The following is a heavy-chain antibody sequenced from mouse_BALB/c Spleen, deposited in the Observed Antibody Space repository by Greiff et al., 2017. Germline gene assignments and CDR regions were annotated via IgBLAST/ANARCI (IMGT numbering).Heavy chain of an antibody. D-gene: IGHD1-1*01. Sequence: EVQGVESGGGLVQPGGSRKLSCAASGFTFSSFGMHWVRQAPEKGLEWVAYISSGSSTIYYADTVKGRFTISRDNPKNTLFLQMTSLRSEDTAMYYCARDYVYAMDYWGQGTSVTVSS. CDR1: GFTFSSFG. J-gene: IGHJ4*01. CDR2: ISSGSSTI. CDR3: ARDYVYAMDY. V-gene: IGHV5-17*02.